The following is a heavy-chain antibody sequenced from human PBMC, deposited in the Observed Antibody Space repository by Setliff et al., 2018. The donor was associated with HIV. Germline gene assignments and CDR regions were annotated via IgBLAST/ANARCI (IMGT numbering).Heavy chain of an antibody. V-gene: IGHV4-61*09. CDR2: ISTSGTT. J-gene: IGHJ5*02. CDR1: GDSITSGTYY. Sequence: SETLSLTCTVSGDSITSGTYYWSWIRQPAGMRLEWIGHISTSGTTNYNPSLKSRVSISVDRSGNQFSLRLTSVTAADTAVYYCATCRHRPSNWFDPWGQGTVVTVSS. CDR3: ATCRHRPSNWFDP.